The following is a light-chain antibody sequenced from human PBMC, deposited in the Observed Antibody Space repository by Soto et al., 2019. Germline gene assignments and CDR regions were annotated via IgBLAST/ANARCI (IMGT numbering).Light chain of an antibody. J-gene: IGKJ4*01. Sequence: EIVLTQSPGTMSLSPGERATLSCRASQSVSSSYLAWYQQKPGQDPRLLIYGASIRATGTPDRFSGSGSGTDFTLTISRLEPEDFAVYYCQQYGSSPLTFGGGTKVEIK. CDR1: QSVSSSY. V-gene: IGKV3-20*01. CDR3: QQYGSSPLT. CDR2: GAS.